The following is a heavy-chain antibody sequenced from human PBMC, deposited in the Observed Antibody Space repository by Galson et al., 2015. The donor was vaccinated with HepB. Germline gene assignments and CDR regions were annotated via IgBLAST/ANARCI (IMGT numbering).Heavy chain of an antibody. J-gene: IGHJ4*02. CDR1: GFTVSNSN. CDR2: IYSGDST. D-gene: IGHD3-10*01. CDR3: AKLGSGRRRPFDY. V-gene: IGHV3-53*01. Sequence: SLRLSCAASGFTVSNSNMGWARQAPGKGLEWVSVIYSGDSTYYADSVKGRFTISRDSSKNTLYLQMNRLRAEDTAVYYCAKLGSGRRRPFDYWGQGTLVTVSS.